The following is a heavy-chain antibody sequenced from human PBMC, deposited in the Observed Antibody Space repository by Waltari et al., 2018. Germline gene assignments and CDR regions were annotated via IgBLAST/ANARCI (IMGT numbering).Heavy chain of an antibody. CDR3: ARDPIVVGATPLTYFDS. CDR1: GFAFSTYV. CDR2: IGGSGGNT. Sequence: EVQLLDSGGGLVQPGGSLRLSCAGSGFAFSTYVMSWVRQAPGKGLEWVSGIGGSGGNTYYADSVKGRFTISRDNSNNTLYLQMISLRVEDTAVYYCARDPIVVGATPLTYFDSWGQGTLVTVSS. V-gene: IGHV3-23*01. J-gene: IGHJ4*02. D-gene: IGHD1-26*01.